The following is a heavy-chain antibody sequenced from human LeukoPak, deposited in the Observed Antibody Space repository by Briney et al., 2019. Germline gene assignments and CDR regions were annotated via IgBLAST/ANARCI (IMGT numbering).Heavy chain of an antibody. CDR3: ARDSQQQWLARFDY. V-gene: IGHV1-46*01. D-gene: IGHD6-19*01. CDR1: GDTFTSYY. Sequence: GASVKVSCKAAGDTFTSYYMHWVRQAPGQGLDWMGIISPSGTSTNYAQKFRGRVTMTRDTSTSTVYMELSSLRSEDTAVYYCARDSQQQWLARFDYWGQGTLVTVSS. J-gene: IGHJ4*02. CDR2: ISPSGTST.